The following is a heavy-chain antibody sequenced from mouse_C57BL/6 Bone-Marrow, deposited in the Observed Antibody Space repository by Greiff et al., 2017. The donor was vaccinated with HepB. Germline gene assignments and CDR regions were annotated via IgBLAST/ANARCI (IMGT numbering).Heavy chain of an antibody. J-gene: IGHJ3*01. Sequence: QVQLKQPGAELVRPGSSVKLSCKASGYTFTSYWMHWVKQRPIQGLEWIGNIDPSDSETHYNQKFKDKATLTVDKSSSTAYMQLSSLTSEDSAVYYCARRLAQATGFAYWGQGTLVTVSA. D-gene: IGHD3-2*02. CDR1: GYTFTSYW. CDR2: IDPSDSET. CDR3: ARRLAQATGFAY. V-gene: IGHV1-52*01.